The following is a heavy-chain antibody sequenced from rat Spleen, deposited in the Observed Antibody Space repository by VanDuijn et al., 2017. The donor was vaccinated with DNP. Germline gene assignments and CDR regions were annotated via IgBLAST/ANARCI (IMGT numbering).Heavy chain of an antibody. Sequence: EVQLVESGGGLVQPGRSMKLSCAASGFTFSDYGMAWVLQAPTKGLEWVASISSDGGDTYYRDSVKGRFTISRDNAKRTLYLKMDSLRSEDTATYYCAIIIRGTSFDYWGQGVMVTVSS. J-gene: IGHJ2*01. V-gene: IGHV5-25*01. D-gene: IGHD4-3*01. CDR1: GFTFSDYG. CDR3: AIIIRGTSFDY. CDR2: ISSDGGDT.